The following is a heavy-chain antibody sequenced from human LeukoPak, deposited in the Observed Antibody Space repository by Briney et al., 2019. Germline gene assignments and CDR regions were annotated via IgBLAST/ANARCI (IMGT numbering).Heavy chain of an antibody. CDR2: ISGGGDTT. CDR3: VRGMTAPDY. V-gene: IGHV3-23*01. D-gene: IGHD2-21*02. CDR1: GFTFNHYA. J-gene: IGHJ4*02. Sequence: GGSLRLSCAASGFTFNHYAMSWVRQAPGRGLEWVSSISGGGDTTWYADSAKGRFTISRDNSQSTLYLQMSGLRAEDTAVYYCVRGMTAPDYWGQGSLVTVSS.